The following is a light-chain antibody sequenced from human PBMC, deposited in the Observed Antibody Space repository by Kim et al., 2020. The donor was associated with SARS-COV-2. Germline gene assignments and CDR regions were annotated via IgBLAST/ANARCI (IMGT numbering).Light chain of an antibody. CDR1: QSVLYSSNNKNY. V-gene: IGKV4-1*01. J-gene: IGKJ1*01. CDR2: WAS. CDR3: QQYYSTPRT. Sequence: DIVMTQSPDSLAVSLGERATINCKSSQSVLYSSNNKNYLAWYQHKPGQPPKLLIYWASTRESGVPDRFSGSGSETDFTLTISSLQAEDVAVYYCQQYYSTPRTFGQGTKLEIK.